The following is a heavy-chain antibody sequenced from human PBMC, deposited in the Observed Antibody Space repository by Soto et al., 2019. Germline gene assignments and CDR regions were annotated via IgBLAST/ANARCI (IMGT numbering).Heavy chain of an antibody. J-gene: IGHJ6*02. D-gene: IGHD2-8*01. V-gene: IGHV3-30*18. CDR2: ISYDGSNK. Sequence: GGSLRLSCAASGFTFSSYGMHWVRQAPGKGLEWVAVISYDGSNKYYADSVKGRFTISRDNSKNTLYLQMNSLRAEDTAVYYCAKAGVLAYYYYGMDVWGQGTTVTVSS. CDR3: AKAGVLAYYYYGMDV. CDR1: GFTFSSYG.